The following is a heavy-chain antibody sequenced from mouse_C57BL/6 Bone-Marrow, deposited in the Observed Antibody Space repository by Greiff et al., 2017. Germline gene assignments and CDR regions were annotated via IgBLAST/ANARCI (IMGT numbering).Heavy chain of an antibody. V-gene: IGHV14-4*01. J-gene: IGHJ3*01. Sequence: VQLQQSGAELVRPGASVKLSCTASGFNIKDDYMHWVKQRPEQGLEWIGWIDPENGDTEYASKFQGKATIPADTSSNTAYLQLSSLTSEDTAVYYCTTWGLGFAYWGQGTLVTVSA. CDR1: GFNIKDDY. CDR3: TTWGLGFAY. CDR2: IDPENGDT.